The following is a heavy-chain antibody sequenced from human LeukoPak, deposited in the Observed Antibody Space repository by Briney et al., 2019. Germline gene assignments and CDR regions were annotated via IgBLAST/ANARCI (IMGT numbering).Heavy chain of an antibody. Sequence: SETLSLTCTVSGGSISSGDYYWSWIRQPPGKGLEWIGYSYYSGSTYYNPSLKSRVTISVDTSKNQFSLKLSSVTAADTAVYYCDRDLAPYCSGGSCYYFDYWGQGTLVTVSS. CDR2: SYYSGST. D-gene: IGHD2-15*01. J-gene: IGHJ4*02. CDR3: DRDLAPYCSGGSCYYFDY. CDR1: GGSISSGDYY. V-gene: IGHV4-30-4*01.